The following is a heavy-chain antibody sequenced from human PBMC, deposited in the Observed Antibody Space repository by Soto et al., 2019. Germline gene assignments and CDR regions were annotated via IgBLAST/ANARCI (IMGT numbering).Heavy chain of an antibody. CDR1: GFTFSNAW. V-gene: IGHV3-15*01. Sequence: EVQLVESGGGLVKPGGSLRLSCAASGFTFSNAWMSWVRQAPGKGLEWVGRIKSKTDGGTTDYAAPVKGRFTISRDDXXXXXXXXXXXXXXXXXXXXXXXXXXXXXXXXEDYWGQGTLVTVSS. CDR3: XXXXXXXXXXEDY. J-gene: IGHJ4*02. CDR2: IKSKTDGGTT.